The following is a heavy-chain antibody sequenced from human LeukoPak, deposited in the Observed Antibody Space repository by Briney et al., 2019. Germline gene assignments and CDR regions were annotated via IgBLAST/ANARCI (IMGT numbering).Heavy chain of an antibody. CDR1: GFTFDDYA. CDR2: ISWNSGNI. V-gene: IGHV3-9*01. J-gene: IGHJ6*02. D-gene: IGHD5-18*01. Sequence: GGSLRLSCAASGFTFDDYAMHWVRQAPGKGLEWVSGISWNSGNIGYAGSVKGRFTISRDNAKNSLYLQMNSLRAEDTAVYYCARDAVDTANAVWGQGTTVTVSS. CDR3: ARDAVDTANAV.